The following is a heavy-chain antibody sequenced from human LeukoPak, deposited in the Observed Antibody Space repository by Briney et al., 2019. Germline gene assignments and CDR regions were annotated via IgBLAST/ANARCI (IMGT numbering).Heavy chain of an antibody. Sequence: PSETLSLTCAVYGGSFSGYYWSWIRQPPGKGLEWIGEINHSGSTNYNPSLKSRVTISVDTSKSQFSLKLSSVTAADTAVYYCASSPREITMIKSVDYFDYWGQGTLVTVSS. CDR3: ASSPREITMIKSVDYFDY. CDR1: GGSFSGYY. CDR2: INHSGST. J-gene: IGHJ4*02. V-gene: IGHV4-34*01. D-gene: IGHD3-22*01.